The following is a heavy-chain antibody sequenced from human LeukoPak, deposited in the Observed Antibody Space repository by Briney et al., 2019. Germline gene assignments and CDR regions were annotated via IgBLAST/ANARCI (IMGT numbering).Heavy chain of an antibody. CDR2: VSTTGAST. V-gene: IGHV3-23*01. CDR3: AKDWTTVVTPKGYYFDS. J-gene: IGHJ4*02. CDR1: AFTFHTYA. D-gene: IGHD4-23*01. Sequence: PGGSLRLSCEASAFTFHTYAMSWVRQAPGKGLEWVSAVSTTGASTYYADSVKGRFTISRDNSKNTLSLQMDSLRVEDTALYYCAKDWTTVVTPKGYYFDSWGEGTLVTVSS.